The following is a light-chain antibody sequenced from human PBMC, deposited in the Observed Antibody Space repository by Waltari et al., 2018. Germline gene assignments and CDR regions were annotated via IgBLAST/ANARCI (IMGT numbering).Light chain of an antibody. J-gene: IGLJ2*01. CDR2: DVS. CDR1: SSDVGFYNY. V-gene: IGLV2-14*03. Sequence: QSALTQPASVSGSPGQSITISCTGPSSDVGFYNYFSWYQQHPGKAPKLIIYDVSKRPSGVSNRFSGSKSGNTASLTISGLQAEDEADYYCNSYTTSSTMALGGGTKLTVL. CDR3: NSYTTSSTMA.